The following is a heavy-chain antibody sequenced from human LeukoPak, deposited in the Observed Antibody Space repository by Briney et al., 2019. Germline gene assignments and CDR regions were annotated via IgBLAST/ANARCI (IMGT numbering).Heavy chain of an antibody. CDR3: ARATLDN. CDR2: IYSDGST. V-gene: IGHV3-53*01. CDR1: GLSVSSNY. Sequence: GGSLRLSCAASGLSVSSNYISWVRQAPGKGLEWVSVIYSDGSTKYADSVKARFTISRDNSKNTVYLQMNSLRVEDTALYYCARATLDNWGQGTLVTVSS. J-gene: IGHJ4*02.